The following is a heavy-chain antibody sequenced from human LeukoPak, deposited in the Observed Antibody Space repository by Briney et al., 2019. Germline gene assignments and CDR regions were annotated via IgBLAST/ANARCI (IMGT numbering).Heavy chain of an antibody. CDR2: INAGNGNT. J-gene: IGHJ4*02. V-gene: IGHV1-3*01. CDR1: GYTVTSYA. CDR3: ARDEVAGNVGY. D-gene: IGHD6-19*01. Sequence: GASVKVSCKASGYTVTSYAMHWVRQAPGQRLEWMGWINAGNGNTKYSQKFQGRVTITRDTSASTAYMELSSLRSEDTAVYYCARDEVAGNVGYWGQGTLVTVSS.